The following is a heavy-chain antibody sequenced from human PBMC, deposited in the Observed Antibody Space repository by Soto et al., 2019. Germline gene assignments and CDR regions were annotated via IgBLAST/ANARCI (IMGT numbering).Heavy chain of an antibody. CDR1: GFTFSSYA. Sequence: GGSLRLSCAASGFTFSSYAMSWVRQAPGKGLEWVSAISGSGGSTYYADSVKGRFTISRDNSKNTLYLQMNSLRAEDTAVYYCAKDCSSTSCKGPNGFDLWGQGTLVTVSS. CDR2: ISGSGGST. V-gene: IGHV3-23*01. J-gene: IGHJ5*02. CDR3: AKDCSSTSCKGPNGFDL. D-gene: IGHD2-2*01.